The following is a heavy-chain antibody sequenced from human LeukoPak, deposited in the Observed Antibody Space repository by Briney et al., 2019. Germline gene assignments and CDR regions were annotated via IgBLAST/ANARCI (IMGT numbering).Heavy chain of an antibody. V-gene: IGHV3-30*04. CDR3: AKDSKVVPAASNIDY. J-gene: IGHJ4*02. Sequence: GGSLRLSCAASGFTFSSYAMHWVRQAPGKGLEWVAVISYDGSNKYYADSVKGRFTISRDNSKNTLYLQMNSLRAEDTAVYYCAKDSKVVPAASNIDYWGQGTLVTVSS. CDR2: ISYDGSNK. CDR1: GFTFSSYA. D-gene: IGHD2-2*01.